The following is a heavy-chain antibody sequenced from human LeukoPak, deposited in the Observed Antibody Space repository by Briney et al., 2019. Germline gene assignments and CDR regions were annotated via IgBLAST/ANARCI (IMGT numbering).Heavy chain of an antibody. CDR1: GFTFSDYA. J-gene: IGHJ4*02. V-gene: IGHV3-30-3*01. CDR3: ARDYWWNYDY. D-gene: IGHD1-7*01. Sequence: GGSLRLSCAASGFTFSDYAMHWVRQAPGKGLEWVAVISRDGSDKYYPGSVRGRFTISRDNSKNTIYLQMDSLRAEDTAIYYCARDYWWNYDYWGQGTLVTVSS. CDR2: ISRDGSDK.